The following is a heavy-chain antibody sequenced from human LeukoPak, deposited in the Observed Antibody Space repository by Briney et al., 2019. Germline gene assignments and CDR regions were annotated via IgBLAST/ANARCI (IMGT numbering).Heavy chain of an antibody. D-gene: IGHD3-16*02. Sequence: GGSLRLSCAASGFTLSSYAMSWVRQAPGEGLEWVSTISNTGGSTYYADSVQGRFTISRDNSKNTLSLQMNSLRAGDTAVYYCAKLMITFGGNIVAPPDYWGQGTLVTVSS. CDR1: GFTLSSYA. CDR3: AKLMITFGGNIVAPPDY. J-gene: IGHJ4*02. V-gene: IGHV3-23*01. CDR2: ISNTGGST.